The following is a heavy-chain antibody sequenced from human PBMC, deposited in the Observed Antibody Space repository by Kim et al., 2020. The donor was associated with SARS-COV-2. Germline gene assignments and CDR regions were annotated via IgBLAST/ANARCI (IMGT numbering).Heavy chain of an antibody. V-gene: IGHV4-4*07. CDR1: GGSISSYY. D-gene: IGHD1-26*01. CDR2: IYTSGST. J-gene: IGHJ4*02. Sequence: SETLFLTCTVSGGSISSYYWSWIRQPAGKGLEWIGRIYTSGSTNYNPSLKSRVTMSVDTSKNQFSLKLSSVTAADTAVYYCARGVGRGSFKMPEFFDYWGQGTLVTVSS. CDR3: ARGVGRGSFKMPEFFDY.